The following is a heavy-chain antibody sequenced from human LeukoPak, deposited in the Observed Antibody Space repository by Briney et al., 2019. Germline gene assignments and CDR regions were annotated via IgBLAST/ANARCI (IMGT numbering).Heavy chain of an antibody. CDR2: IYYSGST. D-gene: IGHD6-19*01. CDR3: ARLEAVAGILDY. V-gene: IGHV4-39*01. J-gene: IGHJ4*02. Sequence: SETLSLTCTVSGGSISSSSYYWGWIRQPPGTGLEWIGSIYYSGSTYYNPPLKSRVTISVDTSKNQFSLKLSSVTAADTAVYYCARLEAVAGILDYWGQGTLVTVSS. CDR1: GGSISSSSYY.